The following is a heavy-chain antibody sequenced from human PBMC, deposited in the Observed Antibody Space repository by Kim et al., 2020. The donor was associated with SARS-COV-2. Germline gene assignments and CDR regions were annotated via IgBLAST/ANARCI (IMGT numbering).Heavy chain of an antibody. V-gene: IGHV3-23*01. CDR3: AKEPNYDFWSGYYFDY. J-gene: IGHJ4*02. Sequence: DSVRARCNSSRDNSKNTLYRKMNSLRVEDTAVYYCAKEPNYDFWSGYYFDYWGQGTLVTVSS. D-gene: IGHD3-3*01.